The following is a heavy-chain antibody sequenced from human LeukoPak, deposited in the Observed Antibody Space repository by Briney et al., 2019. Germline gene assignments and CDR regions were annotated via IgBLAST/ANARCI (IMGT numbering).Heavy chain of an antibody. V-gene: IGHV4-34*01. D-gene: IGHD3-22*01. CDR3: ADLRKYYYDSSGYDEGY. CDR1: GGSFSGYY. J-gene: IGHJ4*02. CDR2: INHSGST. Sequence: PSETLSLTCAVYGGSFSGYYWSWIRQPPGKGLEWIGEINHSGSTNYNPSLKSRVTIPVDTSKNQFSLKLSSVTAADTAVYYCADLRKYYYDSSGYDEGYWGQGTLVTVSS.